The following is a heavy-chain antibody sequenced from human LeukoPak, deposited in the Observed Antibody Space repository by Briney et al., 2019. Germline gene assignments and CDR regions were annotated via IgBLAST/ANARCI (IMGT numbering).Heavy chain of an antibody. CDR1: GFMFSGSA. CDR2: IRSKANSYAT. CDR3: TRFNQQPYGMDV. V-gene: IGHV3-73*01. D-gene: IGHD6-13*01. J-gene: IGHJ6*02. Sequence: GGSLRLSCAASGFMFSGSAMHWVRQASGKGLEWVGRIRSKANSYATAYAASVEGRFTISRDDSKSTAYLQMNSLKTEDTAVYYCTRFNQQPYGMDVWGQGTTVTVSS.